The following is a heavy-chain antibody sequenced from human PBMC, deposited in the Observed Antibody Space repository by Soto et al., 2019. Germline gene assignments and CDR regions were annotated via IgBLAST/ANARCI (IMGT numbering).Heavy chain of an antibody. CDR2: VSYDGSSK. J-gene: IGHJ4*02. Sequence: PGGSLRLSCAASGFTFSSYAMHWVRQAPGKGLEWVAVVSYDGSSKYYADSVKGRFTISRDNSKNTLYLQIDSLRDEDTAMYYCASPYYWGQGSLVTVSS. CDR1: GFTFSSYA. V-gene: IGHV3-30-3*01. CDR3: ASPYY.